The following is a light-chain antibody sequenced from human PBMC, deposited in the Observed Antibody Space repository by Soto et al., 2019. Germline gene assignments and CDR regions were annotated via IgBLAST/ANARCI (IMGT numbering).Light chain of an antibody. V-gene: IGLV1-51*01. CDR2: DDN. Sequence: QSVLTQPPSVSAAPEQKVTISCSGSSSNIGGNSVSWYRQLPGTAPKLLIYDDNKRPSGIPDRFSGSKSGTSATLGITGFQTGDEADYYCGSWDSSLSAYVFGTGTRV. J-gene: IGLJ1*01. CDR1: SSNIGGNS. CDR3: GSWDSSLSAYV.